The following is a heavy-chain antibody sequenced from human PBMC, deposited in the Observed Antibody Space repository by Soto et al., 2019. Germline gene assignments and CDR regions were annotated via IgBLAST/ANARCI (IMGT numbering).Heavy chain of an antibody. D-gene: IGHD2-15*01. CDR2: ISSSSSYI. V-gene: IGHV3-21*01. CDR3: AREVKEYCSGGSCYFGNWFDP. J-gene: IGHJ5*02. CDR1: GFTFSSYS. Sequence: GGSLRLSCAASGFTFSSYSMNWVRQAPGKGLEWVSSISSSSSYIYYADSVKGRFTISRDNAKNSLYLQMNSLRAEDTAVYYCAREVKEYCSGGSCYFGNWFDPWGQGTLVTVSS.